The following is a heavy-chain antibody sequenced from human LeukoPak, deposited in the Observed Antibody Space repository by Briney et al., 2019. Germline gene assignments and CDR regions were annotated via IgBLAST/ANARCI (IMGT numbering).Heavy chain of an antibody. Sequence: GGSLRLSCAASGFTVSSNYMSWVRQAPGKGLEWVSVIYSGGSTYYADSVKGRFTISRHNSKNTLYLQMNSLRAEDTAVYYCARDVGTNDWYFDLWGRGTLVTVSS. J-gene: IGHJ2*01. CDR2: IYSGGST. CDR1: GFTVSSNY. V-gene: IGHV3-53*04. CDR3: ARDVGTNDWYFDL. D-gene: IGHD2-2*01.